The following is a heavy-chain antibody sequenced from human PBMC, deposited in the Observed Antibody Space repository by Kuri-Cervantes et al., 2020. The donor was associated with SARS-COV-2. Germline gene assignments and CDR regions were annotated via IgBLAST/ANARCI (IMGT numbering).Heavy chain of an antibody. Sequence: SETLSLTCTVSGGSISSYYWSWIRQPPGKGLEWIGYIYYSGSTNYNPSLKSRVTTSVDTSKNQFSLKLSSVTAADTAVYYCARGGSRRVALLTFDPWGQGTLVTVSS. D-gene: IGHD2-15*01. J-gene: IGHJ5*02. V-gene: IGHV4-59*01. CDR2: IYYSGST. CDR3: ARGGSRRVALLTFDP. CDR1: GGSISSYY.